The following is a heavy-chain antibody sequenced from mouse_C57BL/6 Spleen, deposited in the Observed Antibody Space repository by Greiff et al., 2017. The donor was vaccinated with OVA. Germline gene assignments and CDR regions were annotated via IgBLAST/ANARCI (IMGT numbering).Heavy chain of an antibody. Sequence: QVQLQQPGAELVKPGASVKLSCKASGYTFTGYWMQWVKQRPGQGLEWIGEIDPSDSYTNYNQKFKGKATLTVDTSSSTAYMQLSSLTSEDSAVYYCARRYYGSSYHWYFDVWGTGTTVTVSS. CDR1: GYTFTGYW. D-gene: IGHD1-1*01. J-gene: IGHJ1*03. V-gene: IGHV1-50*01. CDR3: ARRYYGSSYHWYFDV. CDR2: IDPSDSYT.